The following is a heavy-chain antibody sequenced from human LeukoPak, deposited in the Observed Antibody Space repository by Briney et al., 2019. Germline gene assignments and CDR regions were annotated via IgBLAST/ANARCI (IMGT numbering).Heavy chain of an antibody. V-gene: IGHV4-39*07. Sequence: SETLSLTCSVSGGSISSTNYDWGWIRQPPGKGLEWIGNIYYSGSTYYNPSLKSRVTVSVDTSNNQFSLKLSSVTAADTAVYYCARGDIVVVPAEIDYWGQGTLVTVSS. CDR3: ARGDIVVVPAEIDY. CDR2: IYYSGST. D-gene: IGHD2-2*01. CDR1: GGSISSTNYD. J-gene: IGHJ4*02.